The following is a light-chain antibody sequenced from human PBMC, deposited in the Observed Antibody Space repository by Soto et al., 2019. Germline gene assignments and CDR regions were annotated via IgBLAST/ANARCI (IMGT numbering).Light chain of an antibody. CDR2: GAS. Sequence: DIQMTQSPSSLSAYLGDRVTITCRASQGISNYLAWYQQKPGRLPKLLLFGASTLQSGVPRPFSVSGSWTLSTPTINALLPEDVANAECQKDDRATFSFGPKTKVDFK. J-gene: IGKJ3*01. V-gene: IGKV1-27*01. CDR1: QGISNY. CDR3: QKDDRATFS.